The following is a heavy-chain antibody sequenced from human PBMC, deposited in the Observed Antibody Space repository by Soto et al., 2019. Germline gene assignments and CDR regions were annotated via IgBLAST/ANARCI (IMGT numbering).Heavy chain of an antibody. Sequence: PGESLKISCKGSGYSFTSYWISWVRQIPWKGLEWMGRIDPSDSYTNYSPSFQGHVTISADKSISTAYLQWSSLKASDTAMYYCARHSHLMDGGNLPENACDIWGEGTMVSVSS. D-gene: IGHD2-15*01. CDR1: GYSFTSYW. CDR3: ARHSHLMDGGNLPENACDI. CDR2: IDPSDSYT. V-gene: IGHV5-10-1*01. J-gene: IGHJ3*02.